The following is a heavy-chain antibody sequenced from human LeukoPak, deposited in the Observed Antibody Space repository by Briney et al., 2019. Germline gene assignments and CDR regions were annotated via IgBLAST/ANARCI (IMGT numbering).Heavy chain of an antibody. CDR2: INDSGRT. V-gene: IGHV4-34*01. Sequence: SETLSLTCAVYGGSFSGYFWSWIRQPPGKGLEWIGEINDSGRTNYNPSLKSRVTISVDTSKNQFSLKLSSVTAADTAVYYCARVSRSNYYDSSGYYYYMDVWGKGTTVTISS. CDR1: GGSFSGYF. J-gene: IGHJ6*03. CDR3: ARVSRSNYYDSSGYYYYMDV. D-gene: IGHD3-22*01.